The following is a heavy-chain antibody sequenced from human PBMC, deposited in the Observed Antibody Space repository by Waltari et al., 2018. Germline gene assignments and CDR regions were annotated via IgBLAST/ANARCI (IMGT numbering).Heavy chain of an antibody. CDR2: VHGSGRT. J-gene: IGHJ4*02. Sequence: QLQLQESSPGLVQPSGTLSLTCAVSGDSVTSSYLWNWVRQPPWKGLEWIGQVHGSGRTNYNPSFASRVTGSLDTSNNQVSLKVTSATAADTAVYYCARDRGRGLYLDSWGPGTLVTVSP. CDR1: GDSVTSSYL. CDR3: ARDRGRGLYLDS. D-gene: IGHD2-15*01. V-gene: IGHV4-4*02.